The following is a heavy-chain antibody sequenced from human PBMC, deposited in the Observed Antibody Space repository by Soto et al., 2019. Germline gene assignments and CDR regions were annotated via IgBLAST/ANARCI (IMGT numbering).Heavy chain of an antibody. CDR3: TRGSYGAYDY. Sequence: EVQLVESGGGLVKPGESLRLSCAASGFRFSDYSMNWVRQVPGKGLEWVSSISSSSGYTLYTDSVKGRFTISRDNAKSSLYLQMSSLRDEDTAVYYCTRGSYGAYDYWGQGTLVTVSS. D-gene: IGHD4-17*01. V-gene: IGHV3-21*02. CDR2: ISSSSGYT. CDR1: GFRFSDYS. J-gene: IGHJ4*02.